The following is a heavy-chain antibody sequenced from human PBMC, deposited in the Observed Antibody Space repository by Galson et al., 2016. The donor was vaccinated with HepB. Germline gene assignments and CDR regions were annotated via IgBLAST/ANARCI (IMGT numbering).Heavy chain of an antibody. Sequence: SLRLSCAASGFTFGDAWMNWVRQAPGKGLEWVGRIKGIPFGGATDYAAPVKGRFIISRDDSKDTVFLQMNSLKSEDTGVYYCTTPTSTYMVRGVMDAFDIWGQGTMVTVSS. J-gene: IGHJ3*02. V-gene: IGHV3-15*01. CDR2: IKGIPFGGAT. CDR3: TTPTSTYMVRGVMDAFDI. CDR1: GFTFGDAW. D-gene: IGHD3-10*01.